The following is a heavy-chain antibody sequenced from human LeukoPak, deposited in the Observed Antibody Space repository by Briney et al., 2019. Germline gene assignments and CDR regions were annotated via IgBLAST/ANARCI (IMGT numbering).Heavy chain of an antibody. CDR1: GFTFSNAW. J-gene: IGHJ4*02. Sequence: GGSLRLSCAASGFTFSNAWMSWVRQAPGKGLEWVCRIKSKTDGGTTDYAAPVKGRFTISRDDSKNTLYLQMNSLKTEDTAVYYCTTDSLLYCSSTSCYCVWGQGTLVTVSS. D-gene: IGHD2-2*01. V-gene: IGHV3-15*01. CDR2: IKSKTDGGTT. CDR3: TTDSLLYCSSTSCYCV.